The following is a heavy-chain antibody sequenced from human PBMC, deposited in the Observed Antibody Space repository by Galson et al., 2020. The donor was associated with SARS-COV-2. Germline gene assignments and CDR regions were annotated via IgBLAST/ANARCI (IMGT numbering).Heavy chain of an antibody. V-gene: IGHV1-69*13. CDR1: GGTFSSYA. Sequence: SVKVSCKASGGTFSSYAISWVRQAPGQGLEWMGGIIPIFGTANYAQKFQGRVTITADESTSTAYMELSSLRSEDTAVYYCARGFWTAPPSPRDAFDIWGQGTMVTVSS. D-gene: IGHD3-3*01. CDR2: IIPIFGTA. CDR3: ARGFWTAPPSPRDAFDI. J-gene: IGHJ3*02.